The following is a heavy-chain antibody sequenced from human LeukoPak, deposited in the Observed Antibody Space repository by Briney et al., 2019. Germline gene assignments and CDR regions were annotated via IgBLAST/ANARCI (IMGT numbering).Heavy chain of an antibody. J-gene: IGHJ4*02. CDR1: GYTFTGYY. Sequence: GASVEVSCKASGYTFTGYYMHWVRQAPGQGLECMGRINPNSGGTNYAQKFQGRVTMTRDTSISTAYMELSRLRSDDTAVYYCARDQKYYGSGSYSDPHYWGQGTLVTVSS. CDR2: INPNSGGT. V-gene: IGHV1-2*06. D-gene: IGHD3-10*01. CDR3: ARDQKYYGSGSYSDPHY.